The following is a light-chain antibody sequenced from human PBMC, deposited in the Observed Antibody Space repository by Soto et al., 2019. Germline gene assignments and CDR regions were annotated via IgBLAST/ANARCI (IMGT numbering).Light chain of an antibody. Sequence: DIVMTQSPDSLAVSLGERATINCKSSQSLLYSSNNKNYLAWYQQKPGQPPKLLIYWASTRESGVPDRFSGSGSGTDVTLTISSLQAEDVAVYYCQQYYSPPFTFRPGTKVDIK. CDR2: WAS. J-gene: IGKJ3*01. CDR1: QSLLYSSNNKNY. CDR3: QQYYSPPFT. V-gene: IGKV4-1*01.